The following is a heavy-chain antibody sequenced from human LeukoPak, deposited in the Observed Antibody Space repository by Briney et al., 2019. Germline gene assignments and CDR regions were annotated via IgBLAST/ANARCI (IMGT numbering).Heavy chain of an antibody. V-gene: IGHV3-23*01. CDR3: AKIQDDVVVPAAIPVGMDV. J-gene: IGHJ6*02. Sequence: GGSLRLSCAASGFTFSSYAMSWVRQAPGKGLEWVSAISGSGGSTYYADSVKGRFTISRDNSKNTLYLQMNSLRAEDTAVYYCAKIQDDVVVPAAIPVGMDVWGQGTTVTVSS. CDR1: GFTFSSYA. D-gene: IGHD2-2*01. CDR2: ISGSGGST.